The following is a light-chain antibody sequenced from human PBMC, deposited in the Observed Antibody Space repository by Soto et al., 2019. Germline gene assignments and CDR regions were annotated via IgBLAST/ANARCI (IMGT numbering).Light chain of an antibody. CDR3: ISYASINTYV. CDR1: SSDVGGYDY. Sequence: QSALTQPASVSGSPGQSITISCTGTSSDVGGYDYVSWYQQHPGKAPKLMIYDVTNRPSGVSNRFSGSKSGNTASLTISGLQDEDEADYYCISYASINTYVFGTGTKVTVL. J-gene: IGLJ1*01. V-gene: IGLV2-14*01. CDR2: DVT.